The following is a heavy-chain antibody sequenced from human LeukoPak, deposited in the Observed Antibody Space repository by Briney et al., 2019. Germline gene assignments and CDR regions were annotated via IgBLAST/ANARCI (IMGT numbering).Heavy chain of an antibody. V-gene: IGHV4-30-2*01. CDR1: GDSSSRGEYS. J-gene: IGHJ5*02. Sequence: KASETLVITYAVAGDSSSRGEYSWSWIRQPSGKGLEWIGYIFHSGSSYYNPSLKSRVTISVDKSKNQFSLRLTSVTAADTAVYYCARELWFVNAPGSWFDPWGQGTLVTVSS. CDR3: ARELWFVNAPGSWFDP. D-gene: IGHD3-10*01. CDR2: IFHSGSS.